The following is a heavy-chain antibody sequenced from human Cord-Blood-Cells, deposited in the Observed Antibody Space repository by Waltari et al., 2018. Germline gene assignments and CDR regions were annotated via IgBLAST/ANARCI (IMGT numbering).Heavy chain of an antibody. V-gene: IGHV3-48*02. CDR1: GFTFSSYS. CDR3: ASGPFDY. Sequence: EMQLVAFGGGLVQRGGSRRLSCAASGFTFSSYSMNWIRQPPGKGLEWVSYISSSSSTIYYADSVKGRFTISRDNAKNSLYLQMNSLRDEDTAVYYCASGPFDYWGQGTLVTVSS. J-gene: IGHJ4*02. CDR2: ISSSSSTI.